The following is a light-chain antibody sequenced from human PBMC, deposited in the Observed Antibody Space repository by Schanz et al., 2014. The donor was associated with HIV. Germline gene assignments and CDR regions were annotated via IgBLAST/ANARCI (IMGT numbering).Light chain of an antibody. Sequence: EIVLTQSPGTLSLSPGERATLSCRASQSVSRNYLAWYQQKPGQAPRLLIYGAFSRATGIPDRFSGTGSGTDFTLTISSLEPEDFAVYFCQYFGNSGGTFGGGTKVEIK. CDR2: GAF. J-gene: IGKJ4*01. V-gene: IGKV3-20*01. CDR1: QSVSRNY. CDR3: QYFGNSGGT.